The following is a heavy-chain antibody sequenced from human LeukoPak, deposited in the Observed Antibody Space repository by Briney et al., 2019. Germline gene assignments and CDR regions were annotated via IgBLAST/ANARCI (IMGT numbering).Heavy chain of an antibody. D-gene: IGHD6-19*01. V-gene: IGHV4-39*07. CDR3: ARGLEQWRVFDI. J-gene: IGHJ3*02. Sequence: PSETLSLTCTVSGGSISSSSYYWGWIRQPPGKGLEWIGSIYYSGSTYYSPSLKSRVTISVDTSKNQFSLKLSSVTAADTAVYYCARGLEQWRVFDIWGQGTMVTVSS. CDR1: GGSISSSSYY. CDR2: IYYSGST.